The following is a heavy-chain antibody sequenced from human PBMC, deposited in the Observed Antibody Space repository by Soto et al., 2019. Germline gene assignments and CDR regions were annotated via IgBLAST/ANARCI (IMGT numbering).Heavy chain of an antibody. Sequence: LRLSCAASGFTVSSNYMSWVRQAPGKGLEWVSVIYSGGSTYYADSVKGRFTISRHNSKNTVYLQMNSLNTEDTAVYYCTTGGISGSRWWYCGLDVWGQGTTVTVSS. CDR3: TTGGISGSRWWYCGLDV. CDR2: IYSGGST. J-gene: IGHJ6*02. V-gene: IGHV3-53*01. CDR1: GFTVSSNY. D-gene: IGHD1-26*01.